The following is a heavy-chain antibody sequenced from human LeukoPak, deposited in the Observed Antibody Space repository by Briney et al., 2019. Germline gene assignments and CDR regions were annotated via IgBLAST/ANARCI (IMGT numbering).Heavy chain of an antibody. D-gene: IGHD6-13*01. V-gene: IGHV3-43D*03. CDR3: AKASLGDSSSWFDY. Sequence: GGSLRLSCAASGFTFDDYAMHWVRQAPGKGLEWVSLISWDGGSTYYADSVKGRFTISRDNSKNSLYLQMNSLRAEDMALYYCAKASLGDSSSWFDYWGQGTLVTVSS. J-gene: IGHJ4*02. CDR2: ISWDGGST. CDR1: GFTFDDYA.